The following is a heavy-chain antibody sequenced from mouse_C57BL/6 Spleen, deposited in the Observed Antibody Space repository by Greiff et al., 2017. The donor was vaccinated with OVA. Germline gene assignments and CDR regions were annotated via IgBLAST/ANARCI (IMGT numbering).Heavy chain of an antibody. CDR1: GYSITSGYY. CDR2: ISYDGSN. Sequence: EVKLQESGPGLVKPSQSLSLTCSVTGYSITSGYYWNWIRQFPGNKLEWMGYISYDGSNNYNPSLKNRISITRDTSKNQFFLKLNSVTTEDTATYYCARGITTVYYAMDYWGQGTSVTVSS. CDR3: ARGITTVYYAMDY. V-gene: IGHV3-6*01. J-gene: IGHJ4*01. D-gene: IGHD1-1*01.